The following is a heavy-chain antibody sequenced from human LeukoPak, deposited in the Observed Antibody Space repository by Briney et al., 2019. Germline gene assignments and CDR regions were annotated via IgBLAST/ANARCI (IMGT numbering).Heavy chain of an antibody. D-gene: IGHD6-19*01. Sequence: PSETLCLTCTVSGGSISGYYWSWIRQPPGKGLEWIGYIYYSGTTNYNPSLKSRLTISVDTSKNQFSLRLNSVTAADTAVYFCARGDITVAGNFDSWGQGTLVTVSS. J-gene: IGHJ4*02. CDR2: IYYSGTT. V-gene: IGHV4-59*01. CDR1: GGSISGYY. CDR3: ARGDITVAGNFDS.